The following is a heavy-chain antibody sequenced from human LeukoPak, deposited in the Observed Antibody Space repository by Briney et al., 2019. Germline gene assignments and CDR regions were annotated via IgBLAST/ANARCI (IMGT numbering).Heavy chain of an antibody. CDR1: GFTVSSNY. J-gene: IGHJ4*02. CDR2: ISYDGSNK. V-gene: IGHV3-30*18. Sequence: PGGSLRLSCVASGFTVSSNYMSWVRQAPGKGLEWVAVISYDGSNKYYADSVKGRFTISRDNSKNTLYLQMNSLRAEDAAVYYCAKDAVATAYYFDYWGQGTLVTVSS. D-gene: IGHD5-12*01. CDR3: AKDAVATAYYFDY.